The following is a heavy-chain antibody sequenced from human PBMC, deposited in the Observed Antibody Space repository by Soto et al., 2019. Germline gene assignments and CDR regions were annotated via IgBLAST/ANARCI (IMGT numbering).Heavy chain of an antibody. J-gene: IGHJ3*02. CDR2: TWYDGSNK. V-gene: IGHV3-33*01. Sequence: GGSLRLSCAASGFTFSSYGMHWVRQAPGKGLEWVAVTWYDGSNKYYADSVKGRFTISRDNSKNTLYLQMNSLRAEDTAVYYCARDIGRGWSIGLGDAFDIWGQGTMVTVSS. CDR1: GFTFSSYG. D-gene: IGHD6-19*01. CDR3: ARDIGRGWSIGLGDAFDI.